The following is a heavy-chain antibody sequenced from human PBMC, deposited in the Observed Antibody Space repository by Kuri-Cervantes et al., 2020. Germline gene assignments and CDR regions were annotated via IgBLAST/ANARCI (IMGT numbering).Heavy chain of an antibody. CDR2: INPNSGGT. D-gene: IGHD6-19*01. CDR3: ARDSGGQWLVGYFDY. CDR1: GYTFTGYY. J-gene: IGHJ4*02. V-gene: IGHV1-2*02. Sequence: ASVKVSCKASGYTFTGYYMHWVRQAPGQGLEWMGWINPNSGGTNYAQKFQGRVTMTRDTSLSTAYMELSRLRSDDTAVYYCARDSGGQWLVGYFDYWGQGTLVTVSS.